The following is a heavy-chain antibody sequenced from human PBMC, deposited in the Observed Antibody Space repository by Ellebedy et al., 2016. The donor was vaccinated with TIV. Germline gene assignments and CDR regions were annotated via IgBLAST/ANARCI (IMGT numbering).Heavy chain of an antibody. CDR3: AKDVWGVAATYYYYGMDV. CDR2: ISGSGDST. CDR1: RFTFSTYP. Sequence: GGSLRLSCAASRFTFSTYPMTWVRRAPGKGLEWVSAISGSGDSTYYADSVKGRFTISRDNFKNTLYLQMNSLRAEDTAVYYCAKDVWGVAATYYYYGMDVWGQGTTVTVSS. V-gene: IGHV3-23*01. J-gene: IGHJ6*02. D-gene: IGHD2-15*01.